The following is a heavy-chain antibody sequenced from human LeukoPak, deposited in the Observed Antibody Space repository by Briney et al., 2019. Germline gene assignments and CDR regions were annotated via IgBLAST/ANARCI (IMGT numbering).Heavy chain of an antibody. CDR3: ARNMVRGPFDY. CDR1: GYTFTDYD. CDR2: MNPDSGNT. V-gene: IGHV1-8*02. D-gene: IGHD3-10*01. J-gene: IGHJ4*02. Sequence: ASVKVSCKSSGYTFTDYDINWVRQAAGQGLEWMGWMNPDSGNTGYAQKFQGRVTMTRDTSTNTAYMELSSLRSEDTAVYYCARNMVRGPFDYWGQGTLVTVSS.